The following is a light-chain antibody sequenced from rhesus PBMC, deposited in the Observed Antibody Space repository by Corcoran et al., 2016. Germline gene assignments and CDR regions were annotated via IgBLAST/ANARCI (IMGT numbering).Light chain of an antibody. V-gene: IGKV1-21*01. CDR1: QGISSW. Sequence: DIQMTQSPSSLSASVGDRVTITCRASQGISSWLARYQQKPGKAPKLLNYKASSLKSGVPSRFSGSGSGTDFTLTISILQPEDFATYYCQQYNSAPLTFGGGTKVEIK. J-gene: IGKJ4*01. CDR3: QQYNSAPLT. CDR2: KAS.